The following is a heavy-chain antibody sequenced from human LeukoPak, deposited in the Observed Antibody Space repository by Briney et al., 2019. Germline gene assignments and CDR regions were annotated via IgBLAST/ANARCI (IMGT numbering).Heavy chain of an antibody. D-gene: IGHD2-2*02. CDR2: IRYDGSNK. V-gene: IGHV3-30*02. CDR3: AKSPGYCSSTSCYRKGYFDY. CDR1: GFTFSSYG. J-gene: IGHJ4*02. Sequence: TGGSLRLSCAASGFTFSSYGMHWVRQAPGKGLEWVAFIRYDGSNKYYADSVKGRFTISRDNSKNTLYLQMNSLRAEDTAVYYCAKSPGYCSSTSCYRKGYFDYWGQGTLVTVSS.